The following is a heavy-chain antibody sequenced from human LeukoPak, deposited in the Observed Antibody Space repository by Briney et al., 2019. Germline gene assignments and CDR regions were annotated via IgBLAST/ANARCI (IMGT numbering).Heavy chain of an antibody. CDR1: GFTVSSNY. Sequence: GSLRLSCAASGFTVSSNYMSWVRQGPGKGLEWVSVIYSGGSTYYADSVKGRFTISRDNSKNTLYLQMNSPRAEDTAVYYCARDRRGIAASAFDIWGQGTMVTVSS. CDR2: IYSGGST. J-gene: IGHJ3*02. V-gene: IGHV3-66*02. CDR3: ARDRRGIAASAFDI. D-gene: IGHD6-13*01.